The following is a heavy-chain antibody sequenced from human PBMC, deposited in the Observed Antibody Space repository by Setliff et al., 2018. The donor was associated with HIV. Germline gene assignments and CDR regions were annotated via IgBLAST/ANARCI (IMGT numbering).Heavy chain of an antibody. CDR3: AKDRVGYCSSISCPGGFDY. Sequence: GGSLRLSCAASGFTFSSYAMAWVRQAPGKGLEWVSAISGSGGSTYYADSVKGRFTISRDKSKNAVYLQMYSLRAEDTALYYCAKDRVGYCSSISCPGGFDYWGQGTLVTVSS. CDR1: GFTFSSYA. V-gene: IGHV3-23*01. CDR2: ISGSGGST. J-gene: IGHJ4*02. D-gene: IGHD2-2*03.